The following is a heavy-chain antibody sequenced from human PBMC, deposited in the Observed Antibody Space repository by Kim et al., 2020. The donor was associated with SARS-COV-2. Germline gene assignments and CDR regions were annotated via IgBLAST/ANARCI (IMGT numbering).Heavy chain of an antibody. Sequence: GSLRLSCAASGFTVSSNYMSWVRQAPGKGLEWVSVIYSGGSTYYADSVKGRFTISRDNSKNTLNLQMNSLRAEDTAVYYCASRVELDYWGQGTLVTVSS. V-gene: IGHV3-53*01. CDR2: IYSGGST. CDR3: ASRVELDY. CDR1: GFTVSSNY. J-gene: IGHJ4*02.